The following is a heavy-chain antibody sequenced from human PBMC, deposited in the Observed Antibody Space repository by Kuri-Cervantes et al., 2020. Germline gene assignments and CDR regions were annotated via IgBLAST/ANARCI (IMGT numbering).Heavy chain of an antibody. CDR1: GYTFTSYD. D-gene: IGHD4-17*01. J-gene: IGHJ6*03. CDR3: ARDRGDDYGDSPYYYYYMDV. V-gene: IGHV1-8*02. CDR2: MNPNSGNT. Sequence: ASVKVSCKASGYTFTSYDINWVRQATGQGLEWMGWMNPNSGNTGYAQKFQGRVTMTRNTSISTAYMELSSLRSEDTAVYYCARDRGDDYGDSPYYYYYMDVWGKETTVTVSS.